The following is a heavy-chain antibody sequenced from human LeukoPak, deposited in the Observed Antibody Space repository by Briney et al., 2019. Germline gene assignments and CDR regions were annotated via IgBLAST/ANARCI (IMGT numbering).Heavy chain of an antibody. V-gene: IGHV4-31*03. CDR3: AAYSSSWYIYYYYGMDV. D-gene: IGHD6-13*01. Sequence: SQTLSLTCTVSGGSISSGGYYWRWIRQHPGKGLEWIVYIYYSGSTYYNPSLKSRVTISVDTSKNQFSLKLSSVTAADTAVYYCAAYSSSWYIYYYYGMDVWGKGTTVTVSS. J-gene: IGHJ6*04. CDR2: IYYSGST. CDR1: GGSISSGGYY.